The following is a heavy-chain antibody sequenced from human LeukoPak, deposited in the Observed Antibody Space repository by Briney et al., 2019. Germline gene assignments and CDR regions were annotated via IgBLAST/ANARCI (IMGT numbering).Heavy chain of an antibody. V-gene: IGHV3-7*03. Sequence: PGGSLRLSCAASGFTFSSHWMTWVRQGPGKGLEWVATMKQALSETYNEDSVKGRFTISRDNAKNSLYLQMNSPRAEDTAVYYCTKDQSAYYDFWSGYYTDYWGQGTPVTVSS. J-gene: IGHJ4*02. D-gene: IGHD3-3*01. CDR3: TKDQSAYYDFWSGYYTDY. CDR2: MKQALSET. CDR1: GFTFSSHW.